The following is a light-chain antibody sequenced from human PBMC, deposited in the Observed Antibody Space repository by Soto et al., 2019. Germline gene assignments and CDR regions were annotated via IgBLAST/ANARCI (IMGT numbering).Light chain of an antibody. V-gene: IGLV7-46*01. CDR1: TGAVTSGHY. CDR2: DTS. Sequence: QAVVTQEPSLTVSPGGTVTLSCGSRTGAVTSGHYPYRFQQKPGQAPRTLIYDTSNKHSWTPDRFSGSLLGGKAALTLSGGQPEDEAEYYCFLSYSGARNVVFGGGTKLTVL. CDR3: FLSYSGARNVV. J-gene: IGLJ2*01.